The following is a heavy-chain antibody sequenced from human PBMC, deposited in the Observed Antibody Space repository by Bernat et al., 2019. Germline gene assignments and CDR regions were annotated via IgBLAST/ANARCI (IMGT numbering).Heavy chain of an antibody. V-gene: IGHV3-74*01. CDR3: VRDPNRRLDY. J-gene: IGHJ4*02. D-gene: IGHD1/OR15-1a*01. CDR1: GFTFRDYW. Sequence: EVQLAESGGGLVQPGGSLRLSCVASGFTFRDYWMDWVRQAPGKGPVWVSRINIDGTTTNYADSVKGRFTMSRDNAKNTVYLQMNSLRAEDTAVYYCVRDPNRRLDYWGQGTQVTVSP. CDR2: INIDGTTT.